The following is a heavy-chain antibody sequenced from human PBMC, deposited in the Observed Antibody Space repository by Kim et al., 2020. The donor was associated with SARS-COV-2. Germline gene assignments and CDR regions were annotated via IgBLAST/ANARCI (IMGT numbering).Heavy chain of an antibody. CDR2: ISSSSSTI. Sequence: GGSLRLSCAASGFTFSSYSMNWVRQAPGKGLEWVSYISSSSSTIYYADSVKGRFTISRDNAKNSLYLQMNSLRAEDTAVYYCARGFSSSRGPSDYWGQGTLVTVSS. D-gene: IGHD6-13*01. V-gene: IGHV3-48*04. CDR1: GFTFSSYS. CDR3: ARGFSSSRGPSDY. J-gene: IGHJ4*02.